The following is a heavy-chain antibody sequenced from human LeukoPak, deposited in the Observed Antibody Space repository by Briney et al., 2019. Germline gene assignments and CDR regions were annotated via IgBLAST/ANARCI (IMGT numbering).Heavy chain of an antibody. CDR3: ARGDYGGDYFDY. D-gene: IGHD4-23*01. Sequence: AGGSLRLSCEVSGFTFSDHYMSWIRQAPGKRLEWVSYISRGSTYTNYADSVEGRFTISRDNAKNSLYLQMNSLRAEDTAVYYCARGDYGGDYFDYWGQGTLVTVSS. CDR1: GFTFSDHY. CDR2: ISRGSTYT. J-gene: IGHJ4*02. V-gene: IGHV3-11*05.